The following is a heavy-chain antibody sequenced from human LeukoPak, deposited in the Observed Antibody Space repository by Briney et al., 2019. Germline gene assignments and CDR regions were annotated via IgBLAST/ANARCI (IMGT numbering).Heavy chain of an antibody. V-gene: IGHV3-23*01. CDR2: ISDSGERT. CDR1: GFTFSKSV. CDR3: ARRVEGTKDY. D-gene: IGHD2-8*01. J-gene: IGHJ4*02. Sequence: PGGSPTLSCAASGFTFSKSVMSWVRQAPGKGLEWVSAISDSGERTDYGASVKGRFTISRDNSKNTLYLQMNSLRAEDTAVYYCARRVEGTKDYWGQGTQVTVSS.